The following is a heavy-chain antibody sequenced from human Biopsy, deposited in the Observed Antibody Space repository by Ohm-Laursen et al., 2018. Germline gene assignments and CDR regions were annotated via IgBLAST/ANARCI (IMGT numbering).Heavy chain of an antibody. CDR2: INIYSGNT. Sequence: VASVKVSCKASGYTFTTYGISWVRQAPGQGLEWMGWINIYSGNTNYGKKFHDRVIMASDTSTSTAYLEHRSLRSDDTAVYYCARDYYPYVDYLKDVPLCDSWGQGTLVTVSS. V-gene: IGHV1-18*01. J-gene: IGHJ4*02. CDR3: ARDYYPYVDYLKDVPLCDS. D-gene: IGHD4-17*01. CDR1: GYTFTTYG.